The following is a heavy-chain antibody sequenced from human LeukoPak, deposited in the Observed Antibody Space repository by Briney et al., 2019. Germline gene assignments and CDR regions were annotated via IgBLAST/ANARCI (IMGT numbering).Heavy chain of an antibody. J-gene: IGHJ6*03. V-gene: IGHV4-61*02. CDR3: ATMTTGDYYYYYMDV. D-gene: IGHD3-22*01. Sequence: SETLSLTCTVSGGSMNNGSYFWNWIRQPAGKGLEWIGRIYTSGSTNYNPSLKSRVTISVDTSKNQFSLKLSSVTAADTAVYYCATMTTGDYYYYYMDVWGKGTTVTVSS. CDR1: GGSMNNGSYF. CDR2: IYTSGST.